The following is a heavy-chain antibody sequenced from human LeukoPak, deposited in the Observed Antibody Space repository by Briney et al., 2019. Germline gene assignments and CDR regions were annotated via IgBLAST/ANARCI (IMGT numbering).Heavy chain of an antibody. CDR3: AKLPIVVVVAATWWFDP. D-gene: IGHD2-15*01. CDR1: GFTFSSYA. Sequence: AGSLRLSCAASGFTFSSYAMSWVRQAPGKGLEWVSGISGSGGSTYYADSVKGRFTISRDNSKNTLYLQMNSLRAEDTAVYYCAKLPIVVVVAATWWFDPWGQGTLVTVSS. CDR2: ISGSGGST. J-gene: IGHJ5*02. V-gene: IGHV3-23*01.